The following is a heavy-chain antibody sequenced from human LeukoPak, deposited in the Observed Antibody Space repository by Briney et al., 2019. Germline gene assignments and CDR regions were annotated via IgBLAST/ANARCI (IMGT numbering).Heavy chain of an antibody. D-gene: IGHD3-3*01. CDR3: ARALYDFWSGYPYYFDY. CDR1: GFTVSSNY. J-gene: IGHJ4*02. Sequence: GGSLRLSCAASGFTVSSNYMSWVRQAPGKGLEWVSVIYSGGSTYYADSVKGRFTISRDNSKNTPYLQMNSLRAEDTAVYYCARALYDFWSGYPYYFDYWGQGTLVTVSS. CDR2: IYSGGST. V-gene: IGHV3-66*01.